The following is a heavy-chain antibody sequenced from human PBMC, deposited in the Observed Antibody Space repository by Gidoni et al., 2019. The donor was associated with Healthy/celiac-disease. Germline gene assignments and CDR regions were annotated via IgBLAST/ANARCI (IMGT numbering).Heavy chain of an antibody. CDR3: TRYYDFWSGYRYYYYYYMDV. V-gene: IGHV3-49*05. Sequence: EVQLGESGGGLVKQGRSLRLSWPASGSTFVDYAMTWFRQASGKGLEWVGFIRSKAYGGTTESAASVKGRVTISRADSKSIAYLQMNSLKTADTAVYYCTRYYDFWSGYRYYYYYYMDVWGKGTTVTVSS. J-gene: IGHJ6*03. CDR2: IRSKAYGGTT. D-gene: IGHD3-3*01. CDR1: GSTFVDYA.